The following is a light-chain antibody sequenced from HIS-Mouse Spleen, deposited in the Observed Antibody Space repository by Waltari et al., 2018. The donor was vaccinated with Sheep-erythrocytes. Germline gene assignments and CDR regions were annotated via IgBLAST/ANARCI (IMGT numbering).Light chain of an antibody. CDR2: GAS. CDR1: QSVSSSY. J-gene: IGKJ1*01. CDR3: QQYGSSPTWT. Sequence: EIVLTQSPGTLSLSPGERATLSCRASQSVSSSYLAWYQQKPGQAPRLLSYGASSRATGIPDRCSGSGSGTDFTLTISRLEPEDFAVYYCQQYGSSPTWTFGQGTKVEIK. V-gene: IGKV3-20*01.